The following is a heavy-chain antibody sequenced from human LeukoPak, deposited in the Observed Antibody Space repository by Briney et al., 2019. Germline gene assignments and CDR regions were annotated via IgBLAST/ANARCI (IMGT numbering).Heavy chain of an antibody. V-gene: IGHV1-69*13. CDR3: ARLTIFGNDAFDI. CDR1: GGTFSSYA. D-gene: IGHD3-3*01. CDR2: IIPIFGTA. Sequence: ASVKVSCKASGGTFSSYAISWVRQAPGQGLEWMGGIIPIFGTANYAQKFQGRVTITADESTSTPYMELSSLRSEDTAVYYCARLTIFGNDAFDIWGQGTMVTVSS. J-gene: IGHJ3*02.